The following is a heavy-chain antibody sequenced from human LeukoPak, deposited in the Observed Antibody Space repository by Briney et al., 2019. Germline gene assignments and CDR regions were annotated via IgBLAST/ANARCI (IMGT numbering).Heavy chain of an antibody. D-gene: IGHD6-6*01. CDR3: ARDGYVAARPFDY. V-gene: IGHV3-30*01. J-gene: IGHJ4*02. Sequence: TGRSLRLSCAASGFTFSSYAMHWVHQAPGKGLEWVAVISYDGSNKYYADSVKGRFTISRDNSKNTLYLQMNSLRAEDTAVYYCARDGYVAARPFDYWGQGTLVTVSS. CDR2: ISYDGSNK. CDR1: GFTFSSYA.